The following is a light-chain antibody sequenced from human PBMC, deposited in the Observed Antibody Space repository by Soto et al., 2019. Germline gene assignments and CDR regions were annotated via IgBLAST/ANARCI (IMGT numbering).Light chain of an antibody. V-gene: IGKV3-15*01. CDR3: QQHNNWPPIT. CDR1: QSVRNN. J-gene: IGKJ5*01. Sequence: EIMMTQSPATLSVSPGERATLSCRASQSVRNNLAWYQQKPGQAPRLLIYYASTRATGVPARFSGSGSGTEFTLTISSLQSEDSALYYCQQHNNWPPITFGQGTRLEIK. CDR2: YAS.